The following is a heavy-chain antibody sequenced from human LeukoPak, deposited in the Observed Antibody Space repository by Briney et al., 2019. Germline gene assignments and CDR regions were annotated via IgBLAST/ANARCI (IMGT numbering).Heavy chain of an antibody. V-gene: IGHV1-18*01. J-gene: IGHJ4*02. D-gene: IGHD1-26*01. CDR1: GYTFTSYG. CDR3: ARLSGLGPDSPWELDR. Sequence: GASVKVSCKASGYTFTSYGISWVRQAPGQGLEWMGWISAYNGNTNYAQKVKGRVTMTTDTSTSTAYMELGSLRSDDTAVYYCARLSGLGPDSPWELDRWGQGTLVTVSS. CDR2: ISAYNGNT.